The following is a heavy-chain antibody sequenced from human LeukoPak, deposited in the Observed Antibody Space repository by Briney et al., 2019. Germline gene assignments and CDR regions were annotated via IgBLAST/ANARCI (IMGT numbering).Heavy chain of an antibody. CDR2: ISAYNGNT. J-gene: IGHJ5*02. D-gene: IGHD4-17*01. Sequence: GASVKVSCKASGYTFTSYGISWVRQAPGQGLEWMGWISAYNGNTNYAQKLQGRVTMTTDTSTSTAYMELRSLRSDDTAVYYCAREATKKDGDYGADPWGQGTLVTVSS. CDR1: GYTFTSYG. CDR3: AREATKKDGDYGADP. V-gene: IGHV1-18*01.